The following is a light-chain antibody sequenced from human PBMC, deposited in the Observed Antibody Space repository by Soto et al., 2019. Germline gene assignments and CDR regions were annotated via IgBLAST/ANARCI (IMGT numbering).Light chain of an antibody. CDR3: QQYNDYSRT. Sequence: DIQMTQSPSTLSASVGDRVIITCRASQSISNWLAWYQQKPGKAPKLLIYKASSLESGVPSRFSGSGSGTEFALNISSLQPDDFATYYCQQYNDYSRTFGQGTKVE. CDR2: KAS. V-gene: IGKV1-5*03. CDR1: QSISNW. J-gene: IGKJ1*01.